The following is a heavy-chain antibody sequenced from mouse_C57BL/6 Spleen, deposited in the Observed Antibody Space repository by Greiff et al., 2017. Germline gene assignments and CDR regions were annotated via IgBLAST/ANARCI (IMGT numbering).Heavy chain of an antibody. CDR2: IYPGDGDT. V-gene: IGHV1-80*01. CDR3: ARDSSGLAWFAY. CDR1: GYAFSSYW. D-gene: IGHD3-2*02. Sequence: VQVVESGAELVKPGASVKISCKASGYAFSSYWMNWVKQRPGKGLEWIGQIYPGDGDTNYNGKFKGKATLTADKSSSTAYMQLSSLTSEDSAVYFCARDSSGLAWFAYWGQGTLVTVSA. J-gene: IGHJ3*01.